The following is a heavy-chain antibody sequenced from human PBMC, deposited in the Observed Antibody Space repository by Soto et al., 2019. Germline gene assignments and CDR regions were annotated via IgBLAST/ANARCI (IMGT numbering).Heavy chain of an antibody. J-gene: IGHJ4*02. CDR1: GFTLSGYW. CDR3: ARGKVQQNTQTYSYFDF. Sequence: EVQLVESGGGLVQPGGSLRLSCAASGFTLSGYWMHWVREVPGKGLVWVSRVNSDATMTAYADSVRGRFTISRDNAENTLYLQMDSLKADDTAVYYCARGKVQQNTQTYSYFDFWGQGTLVAVSS. V-gene: IGHV3-74*01. CDR2: VNSDATMT. D-gene: IGHD5-18*01.